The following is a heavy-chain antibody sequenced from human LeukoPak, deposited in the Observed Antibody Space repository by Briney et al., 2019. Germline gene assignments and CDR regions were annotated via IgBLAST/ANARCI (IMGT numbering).Heavy chain of an antibody. CDR3: SRDRLGGLDL. Sequence: GGSLRLSCAASGFDFSTYAINWVRQAPGKGLEWVSSISTMSNYIFYGDSVKGRFTISRDNTKNSVYLQMNSLRPEDTAVYYCSRDRLGGLDLWGQGTLVTVSS. V-gene: IGHV3-21*01. CDR2: ISTMSNYI. J-gene: IGHJ5*02. CDR1: GFDFSTYA. D-gene: IGHD5-12*01.